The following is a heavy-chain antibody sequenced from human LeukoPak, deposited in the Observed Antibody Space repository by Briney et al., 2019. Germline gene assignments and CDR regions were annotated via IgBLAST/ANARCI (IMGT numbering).Heavy chain of an antibody. J-gene: IGHJ6*03. V-gene: IGHV3-49*04. CDR2: IRIKGYGGTT. CDR3: TTYVLGANYYYMDV. D-gene: IGHD3-16*01. Sequence: GGSLRLSCTASGFTSGDYAMSWVRQAPGKGLEWVGFIRIKGYGGTTEYAASVKGRFTISRDDSKSIAYLQMNSLKTDDTAVYFCTTYVLGANYYYMDVWGKGTTVTVSS. CDR1: GFTSGDYA.